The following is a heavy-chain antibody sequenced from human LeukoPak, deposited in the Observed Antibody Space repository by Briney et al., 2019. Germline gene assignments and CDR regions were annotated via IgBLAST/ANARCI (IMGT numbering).Heavy chain of an antibody. CDR1: GYTFTTYG. J-gene: IGHJ4*02. CDR2: ISAYNGDT. D-gene: IGHD2-15*01. Sequence: ASVTVSCKASGYTFTTYGISWVRQAPGQGLAWMGWISAYNGDTNYAQNLQGRVTMTTEKSTSTAYMELRSLRSDDTAVYYCAKFCSGGSCHLPGPDFDYWGQGTLVTVSS. V-gene: IGHV1-18*01. CDR3: AKFCSGGSCHLPGPDFDY.